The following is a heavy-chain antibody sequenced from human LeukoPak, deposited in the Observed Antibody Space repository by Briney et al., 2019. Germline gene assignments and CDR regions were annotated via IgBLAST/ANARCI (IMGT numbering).Heavy chain of an antibody. J-gene: IGHJ6*03. Sequence: SETLSLTCTVSGGSTSSYYWSWLRQPPGKGLEWIGYIYYSGSTNYNPSLKSRVTISVDTSKNQFSLKLSSVTAADTAVYYCARGGIVVVPASAGYMDVWGKGTTVTVSS. CDR2: IYYSGST. D-gene: IGHD2-2*01. V-gene: IGHV4-59*01. CDR3: ARGGIVVVPASAGYMDV. CDR1: GGSTSSYY.